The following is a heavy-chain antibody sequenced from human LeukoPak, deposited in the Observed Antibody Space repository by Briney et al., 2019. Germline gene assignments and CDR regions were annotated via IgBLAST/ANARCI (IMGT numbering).Heavy chain of an antibody. Sequence: PGRSLRLSCAASGFTFSSYAMHWVRQAPGKGLEWVAVISYDGSNKYYADSVKGRFTISRDNSKNTLYLQMNSLRAEDTAVYYCARAHDVLRYFDWFGDYGMDVWGQGTTVTVSS. CDR1: GFTFSSYA. D-gene: IGHD3-9*01. J-gene: IGHJ6*02. CDR2: ISYDGSNK. V-gene: IGHV3-30-3*01. CDR3: ARAHDVLRYFDWFGDYGMDV.